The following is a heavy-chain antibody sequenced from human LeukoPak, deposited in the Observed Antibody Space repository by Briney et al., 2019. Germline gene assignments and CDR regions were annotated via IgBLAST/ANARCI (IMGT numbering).Heavy chain of an antibody. D-gene: IGHD3-3*01. V-gene: IGHV3-33*01. Sequence: PGGSLRLSCAASGFTFSSYGMHWVRQAPGKGLEWVAVIWYDGSNKYYADSVKSRFTISRDNSKNTLYLQMNSLRAEDTAVYYCARAPLELRFLEWFKVDYYYYYGMDVWGQGTTVTVSS. CDR3: ARAPLELRFLEWFKVDYYYYYGMDV. CDR1: GFTFSSYG. CDR2: IWYDGSNK. J-gene: IGHJ6*02.